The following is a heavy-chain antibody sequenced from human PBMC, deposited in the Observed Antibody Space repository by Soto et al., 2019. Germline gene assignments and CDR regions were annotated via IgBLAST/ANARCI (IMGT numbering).Heavy chain of an antibody. Sequence: SETLSLTCTVSGGSISSSSYYWGWIRQPPGKGLEWIGSIYYSGSTYYNPSLKSRVTISVDTSKNQFSLKLSSVTAADTAVYYCQVVPAAIGFAWFDPWGQGTLVTVSS. D-gene: IGHD2-2*02. J-gene: IGHJ5*02. CDR1: GGSISSSSYY. CDR2: IYYSGST. V-gene: IGHV4-39*01. CDR3: QVVPAAIGFAWFDP.